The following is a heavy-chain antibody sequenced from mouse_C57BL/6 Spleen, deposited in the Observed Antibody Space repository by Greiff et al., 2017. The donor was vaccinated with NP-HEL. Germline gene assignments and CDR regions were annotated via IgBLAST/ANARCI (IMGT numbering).Heavy chain of an antibody. J-gene: IGHJ4*01. CDR2: IYPGDGDT. V-gene: IGHV1-82*01. CDR1: GYAFSSSW. D-gene: IGHD1-1*01. CDR3: ARRGISTGYAMDY. Sequence: QVQLKQSGPELVKPGASVKISCKASGYAFSSSWMNWVKQRPGKGLEWIGRIYPGDGDTNYNGKFKGKATLTADESSSTAYMQLSSLTSEDSAVYFCARRGISTGYAMDYWGQGTSVTVSS.